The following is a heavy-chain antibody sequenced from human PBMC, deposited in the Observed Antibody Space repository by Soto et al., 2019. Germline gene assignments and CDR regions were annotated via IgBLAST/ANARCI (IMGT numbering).Heavy chain of an antibody. CDR3: AKDVGDISSGWPKYYFDY. CDR1: GFTFSSYA. Sequence: EVQLLESGGGLVQPGGSLRLSCAASGFTFSSYAMSWVLQAPGKGLEWVSAISGSGGSTYYADSVKGRFTISRDNSKNTLYLQMNSLRAEDTAVYYCAKDVGDISSGWPKYYFDYWGQGTLVTVSS. V-gene: IGHV3-23*01. J-gene: IGHJ4*02. D-gene: IGHD6-19*01. CDR2: ISGSGGST.